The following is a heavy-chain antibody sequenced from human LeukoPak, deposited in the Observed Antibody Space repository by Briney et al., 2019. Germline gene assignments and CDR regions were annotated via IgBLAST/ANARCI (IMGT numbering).Heavy chain of an antibody. V-gene: IGHV4-30-2*01. J-gene: IGHJ4*02. D-gene: IGHD2/OR15-2a*01. Sequence: PSETLSLTCAGSGGSISSEGYSWSWIRQPPGKGLEWIGYIYHSGSTYYNRSLKSRVTISLDRCKNQFSLKLSSVTAADTPAYSCAGHHPRNTVDFWGQGTLVTVSS. CDR1: GGSISSEGYS. CDR3: AGHHPRNTVDF. CDR2: IYHSGST.